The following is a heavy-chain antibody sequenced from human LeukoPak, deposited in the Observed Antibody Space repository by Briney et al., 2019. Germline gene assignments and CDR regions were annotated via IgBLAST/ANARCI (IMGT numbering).Heavy chain of an antibody. Sequence: PGGSLRLSCAASGFTFSDYYISWIRQAPGKGLEWVSYISSSGSTIYYAGSVKGRFTISRDNAKNTLYLQMNSLRAEDTAVYYCARDWFDRESTSHSFDYWGQGTLVTVSS. J-gene: IGHJ4*02. D-gene: IGHD3-10*01. CDR2: ISSSGSTI. CDR1: GFTFSDYY. V-gene: IGHV3-11*04. CDR3: ARDWFDRESTSHSFDY.